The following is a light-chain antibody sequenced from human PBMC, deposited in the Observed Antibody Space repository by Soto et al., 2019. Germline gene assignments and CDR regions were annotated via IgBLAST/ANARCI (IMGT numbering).Light chain of an antibody. CDR2: EVS. V-gene: IGLV2-14*01. Sequence: QSVLTQPASVSGSPGQSITISCTGTSSDVGYYNYVSWYQQHPGKAPKLMIYEVSNRPSGVSNRFSGSKSGNTASLTISGLQAEDEADYYCSSYRSSTTPAVFGGGTQLTVL. CDR3: SSYRSSTTPAV. CDR1: SSDVGYYNY. J-gene: IGLJ2*01.